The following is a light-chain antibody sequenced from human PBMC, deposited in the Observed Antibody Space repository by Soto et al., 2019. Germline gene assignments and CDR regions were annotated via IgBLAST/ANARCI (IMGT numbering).Light chain of an antibody. CDR3: QQHDSIPLT. Sequence: IQIPQSKYTLSGSVGDRVTITCRASQTISSWLAWYQQKPGKAPKLLIYKASSLESGVPSRFSGSGSGTDFTLTISSLQPEDFATYYCQQHDSIPLTFGQGTRLEIK. CDR2: KAS. CDR1: QTISSW. V-gene: IGKV1-5*03. J-gene: IGKJ5*01.